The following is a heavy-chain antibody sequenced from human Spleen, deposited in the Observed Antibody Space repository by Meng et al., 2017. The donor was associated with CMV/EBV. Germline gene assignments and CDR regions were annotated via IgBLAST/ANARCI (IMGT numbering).Heavy chain of an antibody. D-gene: IGHD6-13*01. J-gene: IGHJ4*02. V-gene: IGHV1-69*05. CDR3: ARMWGIAYPYLDF. Sequence: CKASGGTFSRHAFTWVRQAPGQGPEWMGEIIPISDTPNYAQKFQGRITISTDESTSTVYMEMSSLRSEDTAVYYCARMWGIAYPYLDFWGQGTLVTVSS. CDR1: GGTFSRHA. CDR2: IIPISDTP.